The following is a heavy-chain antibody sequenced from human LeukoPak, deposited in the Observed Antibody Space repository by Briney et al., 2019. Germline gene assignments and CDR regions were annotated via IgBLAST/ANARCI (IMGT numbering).Heavy chain of an antibody. CDR3: ARFMPRGI. V-gene: IGHV4-39*07. Sequence: KPSETLSLTCTVSGGSISSSSYYWGWIRQPPGKGLEWIGSIYYSGSTYYNPSLKSRVTISVDTSKNQFSLNLRSVTTADTGVYYCARFMPRGIWGQGTMVTVSS. J-gene: IGHJ3*02. CDR2: IYYSGST. D-gene: IGHD2-2*01. CDR1: GGSISSSSYY.